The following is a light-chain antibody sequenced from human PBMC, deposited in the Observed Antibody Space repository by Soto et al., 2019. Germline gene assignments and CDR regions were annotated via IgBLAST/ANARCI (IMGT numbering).Light chain of an antibody. CDR2: EVS. Sequence: QSALTQPASVSGSPGQSITISCTGTSSDIGAYNYVSWYQQRPGEAPKVMIYEVSDRPSGVSNRFSGSKSGNTASLTISGLHSEDEADYYCISYTGKSASYVFGTGTKLTVL. CDR1: SSDIGAYNY. V-gene: IGLV2-14*01. CDR3: ISYTGKSASYV. J-gene: IGLJ1*01.